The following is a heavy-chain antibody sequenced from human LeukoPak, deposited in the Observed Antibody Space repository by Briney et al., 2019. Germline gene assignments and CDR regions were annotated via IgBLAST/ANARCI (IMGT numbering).Heavy chain of an antibody. D-gene: IGHD3-9*01. CDR2: FDPEDGET. CDR1: GYTLTELS. J-gene: IGHJ4*02. Sequence: GASVKVSCKVSGYTLTELSMHWVRQAPGKGLEWMGGFDPEDGETIYAQKFQGRVTMTEDTSTDTAYMELSSLRSEDTAVYYCATHDILTGYYGYWGQGTLVTVSS. V-gene: IGHV1-24*01. CDR3: ATHDILTGYYGY.